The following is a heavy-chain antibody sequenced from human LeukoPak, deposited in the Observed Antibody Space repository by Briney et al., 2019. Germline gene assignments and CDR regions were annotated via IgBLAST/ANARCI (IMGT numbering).Heavy chain of an antibody. CDR3: ARRRPRAVAGTFDY. J-gene: IGHJ4*02. CDR2: IYYSGST. D-gene: IGHD6-19*01. Sequence: PSETLSLTCTVSGGSISSSSYYWGWIRQPPGKGLEWIGSIYYSGSTYYNPSLKSRVTISVDTSKNQFSLKLSSVTAADAAVYYCARRRPRAVAGTFDYWGQGTLVTVSS. CDR1: GGSISSSSYY. V-gene: IGHV4-39*01.